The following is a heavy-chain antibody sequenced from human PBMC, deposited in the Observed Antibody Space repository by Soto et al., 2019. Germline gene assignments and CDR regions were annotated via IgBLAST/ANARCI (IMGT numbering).Heavy chain of an antibody. CDR1: EFIFSDYG. D-gene: IGHD7-27*01. Sequence: EVQMLESGGGLARPGGSLRLSCVGSEFIFSDYGMTWVRQAPGKGLKWVATISASGGNREYRDSLKGRFAISRDNSKNTLCPPLNGLTADDTAVYYCAKVAGGLGYFGRWGRGVLVTVSS. CDR2: ISASGGNR. V-gene: IGHV3-23*01. J-gene: IGHJ2*01. CDR3: AKVAGGLGYFGR.